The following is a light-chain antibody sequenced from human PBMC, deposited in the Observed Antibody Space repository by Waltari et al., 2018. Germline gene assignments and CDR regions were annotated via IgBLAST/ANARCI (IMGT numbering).Light chain of an antibody. V-gene: IGKV1-39*01. J-gene: IGKJ4*01. CDR2: AAS. CDR3: QQYTSFSLT. Sequence: DIQMTQSPSSLSASVGDRVTITCRASQSISNYLNWCQQKPGKAPKLLIFAASSLQSGVPSRFSGSGSGTDFTLTISSLQPEDFATYYCQQYTSFSLTFGGGTTVEIK. CDR1: QSISNY.